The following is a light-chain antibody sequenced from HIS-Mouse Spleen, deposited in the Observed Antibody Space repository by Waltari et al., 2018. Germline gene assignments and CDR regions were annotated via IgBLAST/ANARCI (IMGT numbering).Light chain of an antibody. V-gene: IGKV1D-8*02. CDR2: AAS. CDR1: QGSSSY. CDR3: QQLNSYPPP. Sequence: AIWMNQSPSLLSASIGDRVTISCRMSQGSSSYLAWNQQKPGKAPELLIYAASTLQSVVPARCRGSGAGTEFTLTISSLQPEDFATYYCQQLNSYPPPFGRGTKVEIK. J-gene: IGKJ1*01.